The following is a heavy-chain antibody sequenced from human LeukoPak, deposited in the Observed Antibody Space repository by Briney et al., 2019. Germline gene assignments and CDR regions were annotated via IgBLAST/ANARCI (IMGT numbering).Heavy chain of an antibody. CDR1: GFTFSSSA. CDR2: ISASGGNT. V-gene: IGHV3-23*01. J-gene: IGHJ4*02. Sequence: PGGSLRLSCAASGFTFSSSAMSWVRQVPGKGLEWVSGISASGGNTNYADSVKGRFTISRDNAKNMLYLQMNSLRAEDTAVYYCAKGGSSFPGDNWGQGTLVTVSS. D-gene: IGHD1-26*01. CDR3: AKGGSSFPGDN.